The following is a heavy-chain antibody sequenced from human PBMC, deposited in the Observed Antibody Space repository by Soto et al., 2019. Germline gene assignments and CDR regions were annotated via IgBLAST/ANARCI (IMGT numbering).Heavy chain of an antibody. CDR2: ISSSSSYI. D-gene: IGHD2-2*01. Sequence: GGSLRLSCAASGFTFSSYSMNWVRQAPGKGLEWVSSISSSSSYIYYADSVKGRFTISRDNAKNSLYLQMNSLRAEDTAVYYCAREIGVCSSTSCKIPDYWGQGTLVTVSS. CDR1: GFTFSSYS. V-gene: IGHV3-21*01. J-gene: IGHJ4*02. CDR3: AREIGVCSSTSCKIPDY.